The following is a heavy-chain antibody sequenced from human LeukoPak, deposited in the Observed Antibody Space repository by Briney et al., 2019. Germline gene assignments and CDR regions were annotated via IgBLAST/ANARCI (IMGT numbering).Heavy chain of an antibody. J-gene: IGHJ4*02. CDR2: IIPIFGTA. CDR1: GGTFSSYA. CDR3: ARADYGDYRFDY. D-gene: IGHD4-17*01. V-gene: IGHV1-69*13. Sequence: GASVKVSCKASGGTFSSYAISWVRQAPGQGLEWMGGIIPIFGTANYAQKFQGRVTITADESTSTAYMELSSLRSEDTAVYYCARADYGDYRFDYWGQGTLVTVSS.